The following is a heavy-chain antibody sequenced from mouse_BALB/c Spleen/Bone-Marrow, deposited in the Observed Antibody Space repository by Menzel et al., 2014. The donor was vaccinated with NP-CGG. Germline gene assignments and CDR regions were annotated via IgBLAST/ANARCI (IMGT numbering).Heavy chain of an antibody. CDR3: ARFPMDY. CDR2: IRNKAYGYTT. Sequence: EVKVVESGGGLVQPGGSLRLSCTPSGFTFTDYYMSWVRQPPGKALEWLAXIRNKAYGYTTEYSASVRGRFTISRDNSQSILYLQMNTLRAEDSATYYCARFPMDYWGQGTSVTVSS. V-gene: IGHV7-3*02. CDR1: GFTFTDYY. J-gene: IGHJ4*01.